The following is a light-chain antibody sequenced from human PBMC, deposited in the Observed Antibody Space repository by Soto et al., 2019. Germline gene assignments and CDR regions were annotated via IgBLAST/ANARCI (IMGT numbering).Light chain of an antibody. V-gene: IGLV2-14*01. J-gene: IGLJ3*02. CDR2: GVS. Sequence: QSVLTQPASVSGSPGQSITISCTGTSSDVGGYNYVSWYQQHPGKAPKLMIYGVSYRPSGVSNRFSGSKSGNTASLTISGLQAEDEADYYCAAWDDSLNGWVFGGGTQLTVL. CDR1: SSDVGGYNY. CDR3: AAWDDSLNGWV.